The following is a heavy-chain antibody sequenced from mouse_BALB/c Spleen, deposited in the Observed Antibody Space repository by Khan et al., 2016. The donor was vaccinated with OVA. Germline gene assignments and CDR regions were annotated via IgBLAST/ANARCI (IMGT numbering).Heavy chain of an antibody. V-gene: IGHV1-4*01. CDR2: INPSNGYT. CDR3: GRSGDYQRNNRWFAY. Sequence: VQLKQSGAELARPGASVKMSCKASGYTFTSYTIHWIKKRPGQGLEWIGYINPSNGYTNYNQKFKDKATLTTDKSSTTAYLQLSSLTSDESAAYNCGRSGDYQRNNRWFAYWGQGTLVTVS. CDR1: GYTFTSYT. J-gene: IGHJ3*01. D-gene: IGHD2-13*01.